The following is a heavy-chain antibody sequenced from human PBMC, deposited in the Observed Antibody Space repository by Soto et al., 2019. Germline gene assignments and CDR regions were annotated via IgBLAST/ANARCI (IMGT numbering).Heavy chain of an antibody. D-gene: IGHD2-2*01. CDR2: IRSKTDGGTT. Sequence: GSLRLSCAASGFTFSHALLNWVRQAPGKGLEWVGRIRSKTDGGTTDYTAPVKGRFTISRDDSKNTLYLQMNSLKTEDTAVYYCTTDLRYQDYWGQGTLVTVSS. CDR3: TTDLRYQDY. J-gene: IGHJ4*02. CDR1: GFTFSHAL. V-gene: IGHV3-15*07.